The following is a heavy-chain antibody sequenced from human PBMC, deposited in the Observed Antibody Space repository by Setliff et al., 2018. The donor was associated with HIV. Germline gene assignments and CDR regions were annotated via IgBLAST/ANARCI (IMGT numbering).Heavy chain of an antibody. J-gene: IGHJ4*02. CDR3: TLGYCSVGSCYSVDFDY. D-gene: IGHD2-15*01. CDR1: GGTFSSFA. Sequence: SVEVSCKASGGTFSSFAINWVRQAPGQGLEWMGGIIPIFGTTNYAPRSHGRVTITADESTNTAYMELNSLRSEDTAFYYCTLGYCSVGSCYSVDFDYWGQGTPVTVSS. CDR2: IIPIFGTT. V-gene: IGHV1-69*13.